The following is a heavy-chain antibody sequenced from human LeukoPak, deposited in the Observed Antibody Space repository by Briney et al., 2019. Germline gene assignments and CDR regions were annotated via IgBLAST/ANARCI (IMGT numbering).Heavy chain of an antibody. CDR3: ARAPYCGGDCYSDKENWFDP. CDR2: ISSSSSYI. Sequence: PGGALRLSCAASGFTFSSYSMNWVRQAPGKGLEWVSSISSSSSYIYYANSVKGRFTISRDNAKNSLYLQMNGLRAEDTAVYYCARAPYCGGDCYSDKENWFDPWGQGTLVTVSS. CDR1: GFTFSSYS. V-gene: IGHV3-21*01. D-gene: IGHD2-21*02. J-gene: IGHJ5*02.